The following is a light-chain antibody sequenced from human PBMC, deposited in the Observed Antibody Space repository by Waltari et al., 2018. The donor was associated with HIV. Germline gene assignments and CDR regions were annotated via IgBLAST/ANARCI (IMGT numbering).Light chain of an antibody. CDR2: AGS. CDR3: QQFQSYPLT. Sequence: IQFTPSPSFLSVSVGDRVTITCRPSQGISSHLAWYQQSPGKSPKLLIYAGSTLQGGVPSRFSGGGSGTEFTLSISSLQPEDSSTYYCQQFQSYPLTFGQGTRLEIK. J-gene: IGKJ5*01. V-gene: IGKV1-9*01. CDR1: QGISSH.